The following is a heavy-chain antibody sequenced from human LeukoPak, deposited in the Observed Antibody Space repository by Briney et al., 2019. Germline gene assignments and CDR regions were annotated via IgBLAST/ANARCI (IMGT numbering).Heavy chain of an antibody. CDR2: IYYSGST. D-gene: IGHD6-13*01. V-gene: IGHV4-39*01. CDR3: AGYSSSWPRSPYNWFDP. CDR1: GGSISSSSYY. J-gene: IGHJ5*02. Sequence: SETLSLTCTVSGGSISSSSYYWGWIRKPQGKGREWIGSIYYSGSTYYNPSLKSRVTISVDTSKNQFSLKLSSVTAADTAVYYCAGYSSSWPRSPYNWFDPRGQGTLVTVSS.